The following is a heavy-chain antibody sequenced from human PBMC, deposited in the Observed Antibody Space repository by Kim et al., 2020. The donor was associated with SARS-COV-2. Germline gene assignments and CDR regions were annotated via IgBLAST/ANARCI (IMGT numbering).Heavy chain of an antibody. CDR3: ARFSQQLHYYYYGMDV. CDR1: GYTFTSYA. V-gene: IGHV7-4-1*02. Sequence: ASVKVSCKASGYTFTSYAMNWVRQAPGQGLEWMGWINTNTGNPTYAQGFTGRFVFSLDTSVSTAYLQISSLKAEDTAVYYCARFSQQLHYYYYGMDVWGQGTTVTVSS. J-gene: IGHJ6*02. D-gene: IGHD6-13*01. CDR2: INTNTGNP.